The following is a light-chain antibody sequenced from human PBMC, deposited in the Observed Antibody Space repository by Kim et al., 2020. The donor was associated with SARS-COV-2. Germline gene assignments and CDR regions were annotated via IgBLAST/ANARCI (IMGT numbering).Light chain of an antibody. J-gene: IGKJ1*01. Sequence: EIVLTQSPGTLSLSPGERATLSCRASQSVSRRCLAWYQHKSGQAHRLLIYDVSTRAAGIPDRFSGSGSGTDFTLTISRLEPEDFALYYCQQCYSTPWTFGQGTKVDIK. V-gene: IGKV3-20*01. CDR3: QQCYSTPWT. CDR1: QSVSRRC. CDR2: DVS.